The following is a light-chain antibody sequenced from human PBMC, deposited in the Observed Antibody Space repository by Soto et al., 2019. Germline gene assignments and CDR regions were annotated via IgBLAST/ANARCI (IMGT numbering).Light chain of an antibody. CDR2: SSN. CDR1: SSNIGSNT. CDR3: AAWDDSLHGVV. J-gene: IGLJ2*01. Sequence: QSVLTQPPSASGTPGQRVTISCSGSSSNIGSNTVNWYQQVPGTAPKLLIYSSNQRPSGVPDRFSGSKSGTSVSLAISGLHSEDEADYYCAAWDDSLHGVVAGGETKLTVL. V-gene: IGLV1-44*01.